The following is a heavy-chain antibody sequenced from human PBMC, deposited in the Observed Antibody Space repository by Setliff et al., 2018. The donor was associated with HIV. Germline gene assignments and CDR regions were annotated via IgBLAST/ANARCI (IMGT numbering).Heavy chain of an antibody. D-gene: IGHD3-22*01. CDR2: SSPDGRST. CDR1: GFSVTDNY. V-gene: IGHV3-74*01. J-gene: IGHJ3*02. CDR3: ALVGGITVPPDGFDI. Sequence: PGGSLRLSCEASGFSVTDNYMGWVRQAPGRGLEWVARSSPDGRSTTHADAVRGRFTISRDNAKNTLYLHMNSLRAEDTSVYHCALVGGITVPPDGFDIWGQGTMVTVSS.